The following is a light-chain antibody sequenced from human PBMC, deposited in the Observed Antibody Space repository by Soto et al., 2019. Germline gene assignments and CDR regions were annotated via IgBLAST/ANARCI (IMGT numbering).Light chain of an antibody. CDR1: QSVSSSY. CDR2: GAS. V-gene: IGKV3-20*01. Sequence: EIVLTQSPGTLSLSPGERATLSCRASQSVSSSYLAWYQQKPGQAPRHLIYGASSRATGTPDRFIGSWSGTDFTLTISRLEPEEFAVYYCQQYGSSPVTFGQGTRMEIK. CDR3: QQYGSSPVT. J-gene: IGKJ5*01.